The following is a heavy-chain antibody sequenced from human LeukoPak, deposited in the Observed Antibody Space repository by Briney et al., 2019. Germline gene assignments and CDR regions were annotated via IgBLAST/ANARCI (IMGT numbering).Heavy chain of an antibody. Sequence: GGSLRLSCEASGFPFSSYAMNWVRQAPGKGLEWVSTISGSGGSTYYADSVKVRFTISRDKSKNTVYLQMNSLRAEDTSVYYCAKERGYGYNHSDYWGQGTLVTVSS. J-gene: IGHJ4*02. CDR3: AKERGYGYNHSDY. V-gene: IGHV3-23*01. D-gene: IGHD5-24*01. CDR1: GFPFSSYA. CDR2: ISGSGGST.